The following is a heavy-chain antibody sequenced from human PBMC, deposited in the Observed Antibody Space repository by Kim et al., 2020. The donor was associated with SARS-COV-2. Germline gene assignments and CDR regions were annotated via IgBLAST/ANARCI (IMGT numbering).Heavy chain of an antibody. CDR3: ARTILSIAAASPFTDYYYYGRGV. Sequence: GGSLRLSCAASGFTFSSYSMNWVRQAPGKGLEWVSYIRSSSSTIYYADSVKGRFTISRDNAKNSLYLQMNSLRAEDTAVYYCARTILSIAAASPFTDYYYYGRGVCGEGTTVTVSS. CDR2: IRSSSSTI. V-gene: IGHV3-48*04. J-gene: IGHJ6*04. CDR1: GFTFSSYS. D-gene: IGHD6-13*01.